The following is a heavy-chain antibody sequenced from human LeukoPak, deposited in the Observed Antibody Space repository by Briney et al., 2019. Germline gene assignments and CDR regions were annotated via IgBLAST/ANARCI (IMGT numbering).Heavy chain of an antibody. CDR1: GGTFSSYA. J-gene: IGHJ4*02. D-gene: IGHD2-15*01. V-gene: IGHV1-69*13. CDR2: IIPIFGTA. CDR3: ARPYCSGGSCYLYFDY. Sequence: ASVKVSCKASGGTFSSYAISWVRQAPGQGLEWMGGIIPIFGTANYAQKFQGRVTITADESTSTAYMELSSLRSEDTAVYYCARPYCSGGSCYLYFDYWGQGTLVTVSS.